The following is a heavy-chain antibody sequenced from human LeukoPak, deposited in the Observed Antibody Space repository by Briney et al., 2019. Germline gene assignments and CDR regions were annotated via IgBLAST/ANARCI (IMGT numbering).Heavy chain of an antibody. Sequence: SETLSLTCAAYGGSFSGYYWSWIRQPPGKGLEWIGEINHSGSTNYNPSLKSRVTISVDTSKNQFSLKLGSVTAADTAVYYCAGGLHEEWFGVRHWFDPWGQGTLVTVSS. D-gene: IGHD3-10*01. CDR3: AGGLHEEWFGVRHWFDP. CDR2: INHSGST. V-gene: IGHV4-34*01. CDR1: GGSFSGYY. J-gene: IGHJ5*02.